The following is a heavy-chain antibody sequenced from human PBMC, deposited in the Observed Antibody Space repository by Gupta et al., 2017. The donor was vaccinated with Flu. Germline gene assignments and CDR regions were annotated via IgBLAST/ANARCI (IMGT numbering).Heavy chain of an antibody. D-gene: IGHD6-13*01. Sequence: QPGRSLTLSCAASGFIFSDYGMHWVRQAPGKGLEWVATIWYDGIKKYEVDSVKGRFTISKDNSKNTLSLQMNSLRVDDTAIYYWVRTAGYDDFEAWGQGTRVIVS. CDR3: VRTAGYDDFEA. CDR2: IWYDGIKK. CDR1: GFIFSDYG. J-gene: IGHJ3*01. V-gene: IGHV3-33*01.